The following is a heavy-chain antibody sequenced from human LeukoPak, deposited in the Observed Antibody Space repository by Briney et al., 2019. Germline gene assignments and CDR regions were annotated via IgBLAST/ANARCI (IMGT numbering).Heavy chain of an antibody. D-gene: IGHD3-10*01. CDR2: ISPSGGST. V-gene: IGHV1-46*01. Sequence: ASVKVSCKAFGYTFTSNYMHWVRQAPGQGPEWMGVISPSGGSTTYAQKFQGRVTLTRDMSTSTDYLELSSLRSEDTAVYYCARLSRTPFMVRGVIRQGPYYYYYMDVWGKGTTVTISS. CDR1: GYTFTSNY. CDR3: ARLSRTPFMVRGVIRQGPYYYYYMDV. J-gene: IGHJ6*03.